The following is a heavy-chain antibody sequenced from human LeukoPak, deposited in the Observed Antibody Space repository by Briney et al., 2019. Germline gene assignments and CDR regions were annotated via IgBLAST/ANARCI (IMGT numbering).Heavy chain of an antibody. V-gene: IGHV3-20*04. CDR1: GFTFDDYG. J-gene: IGHJ4*02. CDR2: INWNGGST. CDR3: AKDKYYDSSGFDY. D-gene: IGHD3-22*01. Sequence: GGSLRLSCAASGFTFDDYGMSWVRQAPGKGLEWVSGINWNGGSTGYADSVKGRFTISRDNSKNSLCLQMNSLRTEDTALYYCAKDKYYDSSGFDYWGQGTLVTVSS.